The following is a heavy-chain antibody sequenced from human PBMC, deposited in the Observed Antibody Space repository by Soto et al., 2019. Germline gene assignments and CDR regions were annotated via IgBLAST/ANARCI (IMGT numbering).Heavy chain of an antibody. Sequence: GESLKISCKGSGYSFTSYWISCFLQMPVKGLEWMGRIDPSDSYTNYSPSFQGHVTISADKSISTAYLQWSSLKASDTAMYYCARLRVTATYNWFDPWGQGTLVTVSS. V-gene: IGHV5-10-1*01. CDR2: IDPSDSYT. J-gene: IGHJ5*02. D-gene: IGHD2-21*02. CDR1: GYSFTSYW. CDR3: ARLRVTATYNWFDP.